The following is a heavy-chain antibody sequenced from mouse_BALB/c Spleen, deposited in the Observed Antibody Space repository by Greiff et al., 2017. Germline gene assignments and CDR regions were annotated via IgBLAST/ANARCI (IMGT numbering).Heavy chain of an antibody. D-gene: IGHD2-4*01. Sequence: EVQGVESGGGLVKPGGSLKLSCAASGFTFSSYAMSWVRQSPEKRLEWVAEISSGGSYTYYPDTVTGRFTISRDNAKNTLYLEMSSLRSEDTAMYYCAGLRRDYYAMDYWGQGTSVTVSS. J-gene: IGHJ4*01. V-gene: IGHV5-9-4*01. CDR3: AGLRRDYYAMDY. CDR1: GFTFSSYA. CDR2: ISSGGSYT.